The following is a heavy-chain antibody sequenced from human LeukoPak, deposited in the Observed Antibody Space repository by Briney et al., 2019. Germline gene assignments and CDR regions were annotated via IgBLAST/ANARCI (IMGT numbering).Heavy chain of an antibody. J-gene: IGHJ5*02. Sequence: GGSLRLSCTASGFTFSSHWMHWVRQTPGKGLVWVSRINSDGRSTSYADSVKGRFTISRDNAKNTLYLQMSSLRAEDTAVYYCARDLGQHLNWFGPWGQGTLVTVSS. CDR1: GFTFSSHW. D-gene: IGHD3-16*01. CDR2: INSDGRST. V-gene: IGHV3-74*01. CDR3: ARDLGQHLNWFGP.